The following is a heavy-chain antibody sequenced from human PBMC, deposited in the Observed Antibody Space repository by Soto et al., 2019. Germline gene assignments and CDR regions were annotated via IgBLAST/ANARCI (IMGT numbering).Heavy chain of an antibody. J-gene: IGHJ4*02. Sequence: TGGSLRLSCAASGFTFSSYAMSWVRQAPGKGLEWVSAISGSGGSTYYADSVKGRFTISRDNSKNTLYLQMNSLRAEDTAVYYWANDEIAVAGKMDYWGQGTLVTVSS. V-gene: IGHV3-23*01. D-gene: IGHD6-19*01. CDR3: ANDEIAVAGKMDY. CDR2: ISGSGGST. CDR1: GFTFSSYA.